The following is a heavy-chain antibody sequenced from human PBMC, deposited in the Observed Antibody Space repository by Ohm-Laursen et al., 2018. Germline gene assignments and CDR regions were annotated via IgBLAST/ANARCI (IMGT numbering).Heavy chain of an antibody. Sequence: GSLRLSCSASGFTFSNYVMSWIRQAPGKGLEWVSYISSSGSTIYYADSVKGRFTISRDNAKNSLYLQMNSLRAEDTAVYYCARAYYDSSGMDVWGQGTTVTVSS. D-gene: IGHD3-22*01. CDR1: GFTFSNYV. CDR2: ISSSGSTI. J-gene: IGHJ6*02. CDR3: ARAYYDSSGMDV. V-gene: IGHV3-11*01.